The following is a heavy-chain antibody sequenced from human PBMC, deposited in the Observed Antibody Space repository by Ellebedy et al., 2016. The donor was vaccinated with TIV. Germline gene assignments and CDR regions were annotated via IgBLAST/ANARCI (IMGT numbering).Heavy chain of an antibody. CDR2: ISGSSITL. D-gene: IGHD4-17*01. V-gene: IGHV3-48*04. CDR3: ATDGSYGDYRSPMHAFEM. J-gene: IGHJ3*02. CDR1: GFTFTPYS. Sequence: GESLKISCTASGFTFTPYSMNWVRQAPGKGLEWISYISGSSITLYYADSVKGRFTISRDNAHNSLFLQMNSLRAEDTAVYFCATDGSYGDYRSPMHAFEMWGQGTMVSVSS.